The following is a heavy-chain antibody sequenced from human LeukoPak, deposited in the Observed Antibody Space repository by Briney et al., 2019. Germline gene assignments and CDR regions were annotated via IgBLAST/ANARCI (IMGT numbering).Heavy chain of an antibody. CDR1: GGTFSSYA. J-gene: IGHJ3*02. CDR2: IIPILGIA. D-gene: IGHD3-3*01. V-gene: IGHV1-69*04. CDR3: AREGLRFLEWLSLGAFDI. Sequence: ASVKVSCKASGGTFSSYAISWVRQAPGQGLEWMGRIIPILGIANYAQKFQGRVTITADKSTSTAYMELSSLRSEDTAVYYCAREGLRFLEWLSLGAFDIWGQGTMVTVSS.